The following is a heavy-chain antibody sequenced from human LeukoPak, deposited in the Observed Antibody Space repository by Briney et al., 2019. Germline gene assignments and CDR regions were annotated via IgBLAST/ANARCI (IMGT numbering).Heavy chain of an antibody. Sequence: SETLSLTCAVYGGSFSGYYWSWIRQPPGKGLEWIGDINHSGSTNYNPSLKSRVTISVDTSKNQFSLKLSSVTAADTAVYYCARGDYGLYFFDSWGRGTLVTVST. D-gene: IGHD4-17*01. V-gene: IGHV4-34*01. CDR2: INHSGST. CDR1: GGSFSGYY. CDR3: ARGDYGLYFFDS. J-gene: IGHJ4*02.